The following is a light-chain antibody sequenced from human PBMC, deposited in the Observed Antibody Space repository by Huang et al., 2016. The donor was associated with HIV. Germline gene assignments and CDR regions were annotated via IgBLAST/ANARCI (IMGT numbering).Light chain of an antibody. CDR2: GAS. Sequence: DIVMTQSPATLSVSPGERATRACRASQSGSSNLAWYQQKPGQAPRLLIYGASTRATGIPARFSGSGSGTEFTLTISSLQSEDFAVYYCQQYNNWPPLTFGGGTKVEIK. J-gene: IGKJ4*01. CDR3: QQYNNWPPLT. CDR1: QSGSSN. V-gene: IGKV3-15*01.